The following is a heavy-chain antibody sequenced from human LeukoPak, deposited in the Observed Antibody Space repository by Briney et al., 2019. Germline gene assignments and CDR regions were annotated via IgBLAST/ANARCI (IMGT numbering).Heavy chain of an antibody. D-gene: IGHD2-15*01. CDR3: ARFGMDAAIDY. CDR2: IKQDGSEK. V-gene: IGHV3-7*01. Sequence: GGALRLSCAASGFTFSGYWMSWVRQAPGKGLEWVATIKQDGSEKTYVASVEGRFTSSRDNAKSSLFLQMDSLRAEDTAVYYCARFGMDAAIDYWGQGTLVTVSS. CDR1: GFTFSGYW. J-gene: IGHJ4*02.